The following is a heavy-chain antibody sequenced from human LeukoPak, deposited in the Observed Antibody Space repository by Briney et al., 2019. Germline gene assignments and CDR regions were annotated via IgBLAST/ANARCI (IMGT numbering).Heavy chain of an antibody. D-gene: IGHD2-21*02. J-gene: IGHJ1*01. V-gene: IGHV1-24*01. CDR1: GYTLTELS. Sequence: ASVKVSCKVSGYTLTELSMHWVRQAPGKGLEWMGGFDPEDGETIYAQKFQGRVTMTEDTSTDTAYMELSSLRSEDTAVYYCAKVSYCGGDCYLPGGEYFQHWGQGTLVTVSS. CDR2: FDPEDGET. CDR3: AKVSYCGGDCYLPGGEYFQH.